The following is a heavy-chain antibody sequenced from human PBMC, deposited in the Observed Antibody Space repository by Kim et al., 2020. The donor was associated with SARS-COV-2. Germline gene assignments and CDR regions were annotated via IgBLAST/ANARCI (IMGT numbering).Heavy chain of an antibody. J-gene: IGHJ4*02. V-gene: IGHV3-53*01. Sequence: GGSLRLSCTASEFTVRSNYMSWVRQAPGKGLDWVAAIYSGGSTFYADSVKGRFTIFRDNSKTTLYLQMNNLRAEDTAVYYCVRDSTMDTGYDLAYWGQGT. D-gene: IGHD5-12*01. CDR1: EFTVRSNY. CDR3: VRDSTMDTGYDLAY. CDR2: IYSGGST.